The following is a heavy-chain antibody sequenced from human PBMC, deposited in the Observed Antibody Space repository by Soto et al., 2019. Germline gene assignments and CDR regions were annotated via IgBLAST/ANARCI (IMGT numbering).Heavy chain of an antibody. D-gene: IGHD2-2*01. J-gene: IGHJ6*02. V-gene: IGHV4-39*01. Sequence: SETLSLTCTVSGGSISSSSYYWGWIRQPPGKGLEWIGSIYYSGSTYYNPSLRSRVTISQDTSKNQFSRKLRSGPAADTAVYYCASESGSCSSTSCYHYYYYGMDVWGQGTTVTVSS. CDR3: ASESGSCSSTSCYHYYYYGMDV. CDR1: GGSISSSSYY. CDR2: IYYSGST.